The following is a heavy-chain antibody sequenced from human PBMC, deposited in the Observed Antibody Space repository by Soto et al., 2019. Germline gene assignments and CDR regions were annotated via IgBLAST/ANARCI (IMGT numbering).Heavy chain of an antibody. V-gene: IGHV1-8*01. CDR2: MNPNSGNT. CDR3: AGVCCSSTTCYVDY. CDR1: GYTFTSYD. J-gene: IGHJ4*02. Sequence: QVQLVQSGAEVKKPGASVKVSCKASGYTFTSYDINWVRQATGQGLEWMGWMNPNSGNTGYAQKFQGRVTMTRNTSISTAYMELSSLRSEDTAVYYCAGVCCSSTTCYVDYWGQGTLVTVSS. D-gene: IGHD2-2*01.